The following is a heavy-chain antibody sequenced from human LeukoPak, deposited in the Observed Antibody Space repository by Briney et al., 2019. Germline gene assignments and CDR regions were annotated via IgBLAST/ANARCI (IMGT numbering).Heavy chain of an antibody. CDR3: AEDKQLVRRDGYYYGMDV. Sequence: PGGSLRPSCAASGFTFDDYAMHWVRQAPGKGLEWVSGISWNSGSIGYADSVKGRFTISRDNAKNSLYLQMNSLRAEDTALYYCAEDKQLVRRDGYYYGMDVWGQGTTVTVSS. CDR1: GFTFDDYA. CDR2: ISWNSGSI. V-gene: IGHV3-9*01. J-gene: IGHJ6*02. D-gene: IGHD6-13*01.